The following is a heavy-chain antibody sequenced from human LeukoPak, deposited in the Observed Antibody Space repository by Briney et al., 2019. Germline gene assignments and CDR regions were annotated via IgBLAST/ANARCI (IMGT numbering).Heavy chain of an antibody. Sequence: SETLSLTCTVSGGSISSYYWSWIRQPPGKGLEWIGYIYYSGSTNYNPSLKSRVTISVDTSKNQFSLKLSSVTAADTAVYYCARGNVEMATIGHPSFEYYFDYWGQGTLVTVSS. CDR1: GGSISSYY. CDR3: ARGNVEMATIGHPSFEYYFDY. V-gene: IGHV4-59*12. CDR2: IYYSGST. J-gene: IGHJ4*02. D-gene: IGHD5-24*01.